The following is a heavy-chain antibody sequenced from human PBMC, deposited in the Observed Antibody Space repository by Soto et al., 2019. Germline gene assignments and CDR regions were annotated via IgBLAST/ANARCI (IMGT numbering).Heavy chain of an antibody. Sequence: QVQLVQSGAEVKKPGASVNISCKASGYTFISYAIHWARQAPGQRLEWMGWINAGNGNTKYSQKFQGRVTITRDTTASTVYMELSSLRSEDTATYYCARPGSYMIVAFDLLGQGTTVTVSS. CDR3: ARPGSYMIVAFDL. CDR2: INAGNGNT. D-gene: IGHD3-22*01. J-gene: IGHJ3*01. CDR1: GYTFISYA. V-gene: IGHV1-3*01.